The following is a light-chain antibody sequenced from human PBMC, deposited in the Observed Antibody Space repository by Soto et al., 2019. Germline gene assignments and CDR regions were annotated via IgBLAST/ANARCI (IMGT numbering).Light chain of an antibody. J-gene: IGKJ1*01. CDR3: QQHSNSPWT. V-gene: IGKV3-20*01. CDR2: AVS. Sequence: EIVLTQSPGTLTLSPGESAALSCRASQTISNNYLVWYRQKPGQAPRLLIYAVSSRAAGIPDRFSGSESGIDFALTIARLEPEDSAVYYCQQHSNSPWTFGQGTRVEI. CDR1: QTISNNY.